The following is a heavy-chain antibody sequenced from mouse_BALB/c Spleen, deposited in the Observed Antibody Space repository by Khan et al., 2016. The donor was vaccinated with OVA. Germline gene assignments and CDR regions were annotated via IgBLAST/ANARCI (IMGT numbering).Heavy chain of an antibody. Sequence: QIQLVQSGPELKKPGETVRISCKASGYTFTNYGMNWVKQAPGKGLKWMGWINTYTGEPTYADDFKGRSAFSLETSASTAYLQIKNLKNEDTATYFCARSNSYWYFDVWGAGTTVTVSP. J-gene: IGHJ1*01. CDR2: INTYTGEP. CDR1: GYTFTNYG. CDR3: ARSNSYWYFDV. D-gene: IGHD4-1*02. V-gene: IGHV9-3-1*01.